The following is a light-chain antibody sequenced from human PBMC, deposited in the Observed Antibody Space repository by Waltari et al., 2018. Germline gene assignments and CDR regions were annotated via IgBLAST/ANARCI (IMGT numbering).Light chain of an antibody. CDR3: CSFAGSSTYYV. V-gene: IGLV2-23*02. J-gene: IGLJ1*01. CDR1: SSDFGTYTL. Sequence: QSALTQPASVSGSPVQSIPISCTGTSSDFGTYTLVSWYQQHPGKAPKLMIYEVTNRPSGVSNRFSGSKSGNTASLTISGLQAEDEAEYYCCSFAGSSTYYVFGTGTKVTVL. CDR2: EVT.